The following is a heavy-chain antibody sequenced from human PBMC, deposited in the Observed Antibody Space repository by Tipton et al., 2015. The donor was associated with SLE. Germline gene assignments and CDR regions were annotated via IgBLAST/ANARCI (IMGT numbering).Heavy chain of an antibody. CDR1: GVSISRGNW. D-gene: IGHD6-19*01. CDR3: ARGGYSSSYDY. J-gene: IGHJ4*02. CDR2: IYHSGST. Sequence: TLSLTCTVSGVSISRGNWWSWVRQPPGKGLEWIGEIYHSGSTHYNPSLKSRVTISVDTSKNQFSLKLSSVTAADTAVYYCARGGYSSSYDYWGQGTLVTVSS. V-gene: IGHV4-4*02.